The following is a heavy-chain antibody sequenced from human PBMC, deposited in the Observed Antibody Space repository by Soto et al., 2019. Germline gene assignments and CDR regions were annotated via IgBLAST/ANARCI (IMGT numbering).Heavy chain of an antibody. V-gene: IGHV1-69*12. CDR3: ARVVTVVKSFHYWYFDL. CDR1: GGTFSSYA. D-gene: IGHD2-15*01. J-gene: IGHJ2*01. CDR2: IIPIFGTA. Sequence: QVQLVQSGAEVKKPGSSVKVSCKASGGTFSSYAISWVRQAPGQGLEWMGGIIPIFGTANYAQKFQGRVTITEDESTSTAYMELRSLRSEDTAVYYCARVVTVVKSFHYWYFDLWGRGTLVTVSS.